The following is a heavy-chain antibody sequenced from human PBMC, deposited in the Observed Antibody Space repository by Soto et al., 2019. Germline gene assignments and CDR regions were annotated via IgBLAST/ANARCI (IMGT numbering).Heavy chain of an antibody. CDR1: VWSFSGYY. V-gene: IGHV4-34*01. D-gene: IGHD6-13*01. CDR3: ARGFPVAAAGTHFDY. CDR2: INHSGTT. Sequence: SETLSLTSAVYVWSFSGYYWSWIRQPPGKGLEGIGEINHSGTTNYNPSLKSRVTISLDTSKNQFSLKLSSVTAADTAVYYCARGFPVAAAGTHFDYWGQGTLVTVSS. J-gene: IGHJ4*02.